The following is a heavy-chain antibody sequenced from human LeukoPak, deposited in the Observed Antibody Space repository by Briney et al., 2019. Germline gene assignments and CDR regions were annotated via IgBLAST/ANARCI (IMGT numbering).Heavy chain of an antibody. CDR1: GYSITNEYF. J-gene: IGHJ4*02. Sequence: PSETLSLTCTVSGYSITNEYFWGWIRQPPGKGLEWIGSIHHSGSTYYNAPLRSRVTIAVDTTKNQFSLRLNSVTAADTAVYYCARVKGATSADYWGRGTLVTVSS. CDR2: IHHSGST. CDR3: ARVKGATSADY. V-gene: IGHV4-38-2*02. D-gene: IGHD1-26*01.